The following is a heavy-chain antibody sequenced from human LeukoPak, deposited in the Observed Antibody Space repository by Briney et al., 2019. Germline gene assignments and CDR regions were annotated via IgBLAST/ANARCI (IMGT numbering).Heavy chain of an antibody. V-gene: IGHV3-7*01. J-gene: IGHJ4*02. D-gene: IGHD1-1*01. CDR2: IKQDGSEK. Sequence: GGSLRLSCAASGFTFSNYWMSWVRRTPGKGLEWVANIKQDGSEKHYVDSVKGRFTISRDNAKNSLYLQMKSLRAEDTAIYYCARGGTYTLIPHGGQGSLVAVSS. CDR3: ARGGTYTLIPH. CDR1: GFTFSNYW.